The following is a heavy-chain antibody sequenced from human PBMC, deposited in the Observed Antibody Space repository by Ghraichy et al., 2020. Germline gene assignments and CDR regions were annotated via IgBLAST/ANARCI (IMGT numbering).Heavy chain of an antibody. CDR2: MKEDGRDM. CDR3: ARNYYYAMDA. J-gene: IGHJ6*02. CDR1: GFAFSTYW. Sequence: GSLRLSCAASGFAFSTYWMTWVRQVPGQGPQWVANMKEDGRDMYYVDSVKGRFTISRDNAKNLLFLQMNSLRAEDTAIYYCARNYYYAMDAWGQGTTVTVSS. V-gene: IGHV3-7*01.